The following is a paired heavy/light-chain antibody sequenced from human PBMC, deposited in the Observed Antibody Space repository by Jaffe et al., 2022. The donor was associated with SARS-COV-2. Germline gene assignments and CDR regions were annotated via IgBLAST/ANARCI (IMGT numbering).Heavy chain of an antibody. Sequence: QLQLQESGPGLVKPSETLSLTCTVSGGSISSQSYYWVWIRQPPGKGLEWIGSIHYSGSTFYNPSLKSRVTISVDTSKNQFSLKLSSMTAADTALYYCARHPSGGSRWFDPWGQGTLVTVSS. D-gene: IGHD3-16*01. V-gene: IGHV4-39*01. CDR2: IHYSGST. CDR3: ARHPSGGSRWFDP. J-gene: IGHJ5*02. CDR1: GGSISSQSYY.
Light chain of an antibody. V-gene: IGKV1-39*01. J-gene: IGKJ4*01. CDR2: AAS. CDR1: QSISSY. Sequence: DIQMTQSPSSLSASVGDRVTITCRASQSISSYLNWYQQQPGKAPKLLIYAASSLQSGVPSRFSGRGSGTDFTLTISGLQPEDFATYYCQQSYSNPLTFGGGTKVEIK. CDR3: QQSYSNPLT.